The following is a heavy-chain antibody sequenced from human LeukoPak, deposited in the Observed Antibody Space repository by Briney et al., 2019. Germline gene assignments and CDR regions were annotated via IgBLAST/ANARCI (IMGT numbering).Heavy chain of an antibody. Sequence: PGGSLRLSCAASGFTFSSYAMSWVRQAPGKGLEWVSAISGSGGSTYYADSVKGRFTISRDNSKNTLYLQMNSLRAEDTAVYYCAKDPGFLEWSGGNFDYWGQGTLVTVSS. CDR2: ISGSGGST. D-gene: IGHD3-3*01. CDR1: GFTFSSYA. J-gene: IGHJ4*02. CDR3: AKDPGFLEWSGGNFDY. V-gene: IGHV3-23*01.